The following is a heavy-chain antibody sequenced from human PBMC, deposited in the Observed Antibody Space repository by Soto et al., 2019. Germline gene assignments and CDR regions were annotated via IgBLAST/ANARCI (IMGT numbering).Heavy chain of an antibody. Sequence: GGSLRLSCAASGFTFSSYSMNWVRQAPGKGLEWVSYISSSSSTIYYADSVKGRFTISRDNAKNSLYLQMNSLRAEDTAVYYCARDGHSSSWSLNGLSEYNWFDPWGQGTLVTVSS. J-gene: IGHJ5*02. CDR2: ISSSSSTI. V-gene: IGHV3-48*01. CDR3: ARDGHSSSWSLNGLSEYNWFDP. D-gene: IGHD6-13*01. CDR1: GFTFSSYS.